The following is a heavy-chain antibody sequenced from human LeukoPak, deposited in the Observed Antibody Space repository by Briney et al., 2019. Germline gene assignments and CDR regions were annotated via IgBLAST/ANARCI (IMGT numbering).Heavy chain of an antibody. J-gene: IGHJ4*02. CDR1: GGTFSSYA. V-gene: IGHV1-69*13. Sequence: ASVKVSCKASGGTFSSYAISWVRQAPGQGLEWVGGIIPIFGAANYAQKFQGRVTITADESTSTAYMELSSLRSEDTALYYCARAGSSWPDRFDYWGQGTLVTVSS. CDR3: ARAGSSWPDRFDY. D-gene: IGHD6-13*01. CDR2: IIPIFGAA.